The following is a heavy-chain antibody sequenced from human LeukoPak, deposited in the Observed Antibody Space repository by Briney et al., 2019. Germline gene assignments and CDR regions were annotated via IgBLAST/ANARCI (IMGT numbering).Heavy chain of an antibody. D-gene: IGHD3-10*01. J-gene: IGHJ4*02. V-gene: IGHV4-34*01. CDR3: ARVKSYYYGSGSYYLDY. CDR1: GGSFSGYY. CDR2: INHSGST. Sequence: PSETLSLTCAVYGGSFSGYYWSWIRQPPGKGLEWIGEINHSGSTNYNPSLKSRVTISVDTSKNQFSLKLSSVTAADTAVYYCARVKSYYYGSGSYYLDYWGQGTLVTVSS.